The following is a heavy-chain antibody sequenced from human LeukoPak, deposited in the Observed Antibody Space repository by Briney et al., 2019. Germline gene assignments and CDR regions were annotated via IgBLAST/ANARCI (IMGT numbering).Heavy chain of an antibody. D-gene: IGHD2-2*01. CDR3: TTSPLGYCTSNSCYAYFDS. CDR1: GFTFDNAW. J-gene: IGHJ4*02. CDR2: ITDGGTP. V-gene: IGHV3-15*01. Sequence: PGGSLRLSCAASGFTFDNAWMSWVRQAPGKSLEWLGRITDGGTPDHAAPVKGRFTISRDDSKNTLNLQMNSLKTEDTAVYYCTTSPLGYCTSNSCYAYFDSWGQGTLVTVSS.